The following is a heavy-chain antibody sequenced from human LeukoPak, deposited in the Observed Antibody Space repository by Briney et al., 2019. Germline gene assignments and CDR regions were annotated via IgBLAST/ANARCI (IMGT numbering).Heavy chain of an antibody. D-gene: IGHD6-6*01. Sequence: GGSLRLSCAASGFTFKTYAMHWVRQAPGKGLEWVAFAQYDGSPKYYADSVKGRFALSRDNSKNTVSLQMNSLRAEDTAVYYCARDPSSSDFDYWGQGTLVTVSS. CDR1: GFTFKTYA. J-gene: IGHJ4*02. CDR3: ARDPSSSDFDY. CDR2: AQYDGSPK. V-gene: IGHV3-30*02.